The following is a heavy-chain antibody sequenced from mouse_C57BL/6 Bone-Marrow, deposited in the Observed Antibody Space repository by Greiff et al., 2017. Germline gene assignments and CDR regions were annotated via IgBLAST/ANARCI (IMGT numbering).Heavy chain of an antibody. J-gene: IGHJ4*01. Sequence: VQLQQSGAELVRPGASVKMSCKASGYTFTSYSMHWVKQRPGQGLEWIGYLNPGSGYTKYNQKFKDKATLTEDKASSTAYMQLSSLTSEDAAVYYCARFLYAIDYGGQGTSVTVSS. V-gene: IGHV1-4*01. CDR1: GYTFTSYS. CDR3: ARFLYAIDY. CDR2: LNPGSGYT.